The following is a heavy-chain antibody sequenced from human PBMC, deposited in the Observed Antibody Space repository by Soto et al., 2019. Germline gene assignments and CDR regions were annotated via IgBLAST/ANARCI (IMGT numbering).Heavy chain of an antibody. CDR1: GGSISSYY. D-gene: IGHD1-20*01. CDR3: ERGYKANAILH. J-gene: IGHJ4*02. V-gene: IGHV4-59*01. Sequence: PSETLSLTCTVSGGSISSYYWSWIRQPPGKGLEWIGYIYYSGSTNYNPSLKSRVTISVDTSKNQFSLKLSSVTAADTAVYYCERGYKANAILHWGQGPLVTVYS. CDR2: IYYSGST.